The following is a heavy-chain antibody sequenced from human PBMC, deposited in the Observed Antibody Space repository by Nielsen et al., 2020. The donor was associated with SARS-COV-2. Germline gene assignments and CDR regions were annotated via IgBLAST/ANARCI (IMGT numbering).Heavy chain of an antibody. J-gene: IGHJ5*02. V-gene: IGHV4-39*01. CDR2: IYYSGST. D-gene: IGHD3-3*02. CDR1: GGSISSSSYY. Sequence: SKTLSLTCTVSGGSISSSSYYWGWIRQPPGKGLEWIGSIYYSGSTYYNPSLKSRVTISVDTSKNQFSLKLSSVTAADTAVYYCARKGTVTHFYNWFDPWGQGTLVTVSS. CDR3: ARKGTVTHFYNWFDP.